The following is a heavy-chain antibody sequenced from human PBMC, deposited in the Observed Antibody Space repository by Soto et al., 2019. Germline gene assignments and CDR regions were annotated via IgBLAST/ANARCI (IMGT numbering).Heavy chain of an antibody. CDR1: GASMNDYY. CDR3: ARSGHIFAGVF. Sequence: SETLSLTCTVSGASMNDYYGSWIRQSPGKGLEHIGYLHYNGFAEYSPSPRSRVSISMDTSKNQFSLKLSSVTAADTAIYYCARSGHIFAGVFWGQGILVTVSS. V-gene: IGHV4-59*01. CDR2: LHYNGFA. D-gene: IGHD3-16*01. J-gene: IGHJ4*02.